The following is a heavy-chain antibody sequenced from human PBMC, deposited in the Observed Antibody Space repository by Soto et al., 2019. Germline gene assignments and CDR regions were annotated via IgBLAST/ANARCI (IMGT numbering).Heavy chain of an antibody. CDR1: GGSISSGGYY. CDR3: ARGVDDILTGDQFDY. D-gene: IGHD3-9*01. Sequence: QVQLQESGPGLVKPSQTLSLTCTVSGGSISSGGYYWSWIRQHPGKGLEWIGYIYYSGSTYYNPSLKSRVTISVDTSKNQFSLKLSSVTAADTAVYYCARGVDDILTGDQFDYWGQGTLVTVSS. V-gene: IGHV4-31*03. J-gene: IGHJ4*02. CDR2: IYYSGST.